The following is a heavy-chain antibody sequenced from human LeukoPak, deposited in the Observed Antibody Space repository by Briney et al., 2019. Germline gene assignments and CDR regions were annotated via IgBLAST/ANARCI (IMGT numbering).Heavy chain of an antibody. CDR3: ARGFTTGMISGYFSGMDV. J-gene: IGHJ6*02. Sequence: QPGGSLRLSCAASGFTFSSYDMHWVRQATGKGLEWVSAIGTAGDPYYPGSVKGRFTISRENAKNSLYLQMNSLRAGDTAVYYCARGFTTGMISGYFSGMDVWGQGTTVTVSS. V-gene: IGHV3-13*05. D-gene: IGHD3-22*01. CDR1: GFTFSSYD. CDR2: IGTAGDP.